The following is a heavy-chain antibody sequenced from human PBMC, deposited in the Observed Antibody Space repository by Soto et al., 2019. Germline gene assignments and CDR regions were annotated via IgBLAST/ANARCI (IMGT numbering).Heavy chain of an antibody. Sequence: EVQLVESGGGLVQPGGSLRLSCAASGFTFSSYSMNWVRQAPGKGLEWVSYISSSSSTIYYADSVKGRFIISRDNAKNALYLQIHSLRDEDTAVYYCAREKSGSGWFDYWGQGTLVTVSS. CDR1: GFTFSSYS. CDR2: ISSSSSTI. V-gene: IGHV3-48*02. D-gene: IGHD6-19*01. J-gene: IGHJ4*02. CDR3: AREKSGSGWFDY.